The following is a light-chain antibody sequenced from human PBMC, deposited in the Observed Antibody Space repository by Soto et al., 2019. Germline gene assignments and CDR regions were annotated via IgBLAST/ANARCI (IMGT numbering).Light chain of an antibody. V-gene: IGLV2-23*01. Sequence: QAASVSGSPGQSITISCTGTSSDVGSYNLVSWYQQHPGKAPKLMIYEGSKRPSGVSNRFSGSKSGNTASLTISGLQAEDEADYYCCSYAGSSTYVFGTGTKVTVL. J-gene: IGLJ1*01. CDR1: SSDVGSYNL. CDR3: CSYAGSSTYV. CDR2: EGS.